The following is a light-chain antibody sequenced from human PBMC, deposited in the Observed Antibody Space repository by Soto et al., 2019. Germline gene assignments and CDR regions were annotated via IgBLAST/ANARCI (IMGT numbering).Light chain of an antibody. CDR2: TTS. J-gene: IGKJ1*01. V-gene: IGKV1-12*01. Sequence: DIQMTQSPSSVSASVGDRVTITSRASQGVRDWVAWYQQKPGKAPKLLFSTTSTLEDGVPSRFSGSASGTEFTLTISSLQPEDFATYYRQQANSFPPTTFGQGTKVEIK. CDR3: QQANSFPPTT. CDR1: QGVRDW.